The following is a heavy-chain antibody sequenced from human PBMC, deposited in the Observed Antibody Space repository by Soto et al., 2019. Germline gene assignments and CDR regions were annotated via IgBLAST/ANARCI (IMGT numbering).Heavy chain of an antibody. CDR1: DYTFITYG. CDR2: ISPYNGNT. J-gene: IGHJ4*02. Sequence: ASVKVSCKASDYTFITYGISWVRQAPGQGLEWMGWISPYNGNTNYAQKLQGRVTMTTDTSTTTAYMELRSLRSDDTAVYYCAPQAVDTGMPSDYWGQGTLVTVSS. V-gene: IGHV1-18*01. CDR3: APQAVDTGMPSDY. D-gene: IGHD5-18*01.